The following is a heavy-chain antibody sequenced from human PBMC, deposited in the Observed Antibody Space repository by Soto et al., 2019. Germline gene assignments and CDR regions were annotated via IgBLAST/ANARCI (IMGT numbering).Heavy chain of an antibody. J-gene: IGHJ5*02. CDR2: INAGNGNT. V-gene: IGHV1-3*01. CDR1: GYTFTSYA. Sequence: ASVKVSCKASGYTFTSYAMHWVRQAPGQRLEWMGWINAGNGNTKYSQKFQGRVTITRDTSASTAYMELSSLRSEDTAVYYCARTVPYCSSTSCYSPGVNWFDPWGQGTLVTVSS. CDR3: ARTVPYCSSTSCYSPGVNWFDP. D-gene: IGHD2-2*01.